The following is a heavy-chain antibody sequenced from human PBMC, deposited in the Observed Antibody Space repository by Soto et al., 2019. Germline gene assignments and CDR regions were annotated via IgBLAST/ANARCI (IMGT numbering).Heavy chain of an antibody. D-gene: IGHD4-17*01. CDR3: ARVGGTVTSDY. J-gene: IGHJ4*02. CDR1: GFSFSTYG. CDR2: IYFDGSKK. Sequence: QVQLVESGGGVVQPGRSLRLSCAASGFSFSTYGMHWVRQAPGKGLEWVALIYFDGSKKYYADSVKGRFTISRDNSKKTRYLQMSSLRAEDTAVYYCARVGGTVTSDYWGQGTLVTVSS. V-gene: IGHV3-33*01.